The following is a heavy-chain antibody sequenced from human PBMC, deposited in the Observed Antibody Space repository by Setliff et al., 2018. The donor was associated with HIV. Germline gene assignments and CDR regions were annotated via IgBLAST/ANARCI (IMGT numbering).Heavy chain of an antibody. CDR2: IYTSGST. CDR3: ARYSPRGYTLTGPY. J-gene: IGHJ4*02. D-gene: IGHD6-25*01. CDR1: GGSISSGSYF. Sequence: SETLSLTCTVSGGSISSGSYFWTWIRQPAGKGLEWIGRIYTSGSTNYNPSLKSRVTMSVDTSKNQFSLKLTSVTAADTAVYYCARYSPRGYTLTGPYWGQGTLVTVSS. V-gene: IGHV4-61*02.